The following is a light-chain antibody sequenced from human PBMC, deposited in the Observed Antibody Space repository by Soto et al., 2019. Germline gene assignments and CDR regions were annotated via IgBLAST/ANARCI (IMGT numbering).Light chain of an antibody. V-gene: IGKV1-9*01. Sequence: DIQLTQSPSFLSASIGDRVTITCRASQGISSFLAWYQQKPGKAPKLLISAASTLQSGVPSRFSGSASGTEFTLTIPNLQPEDFAPHYCKQVNSYPLTFGGGTKVEIK. CDR3: KQVNSYPLT. CDR2: AAS. CDR1: QGISSF. J-gene: IGKJ4*01.